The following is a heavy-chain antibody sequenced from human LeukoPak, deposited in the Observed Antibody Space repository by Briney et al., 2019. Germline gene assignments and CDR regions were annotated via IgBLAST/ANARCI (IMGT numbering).Heavy chain of an antibody. CDR3: ARAIYPMIDPNYWAWFAP. CDR2: IYTSGST. D-gene: IGHD2-21*01. V-gene: IGHV4-61*02. J-gene: IGHJ5*02. CDR1: GGSISSGSYY. Sequence: RSETLSLTCTVSGGSISSGSYYWSWIRQPAGKGLEWIGRIYTSGSTNYNPSLKSRVTISVDTSKNQFSLKLTSVTAAAAAGDYCARAIYPMIDPNYWAWFAPGARGTLTTAS.